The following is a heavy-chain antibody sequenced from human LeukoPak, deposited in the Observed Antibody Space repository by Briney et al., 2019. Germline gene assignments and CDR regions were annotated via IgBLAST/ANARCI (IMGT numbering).Heavy chain of an antibody. CDR2: ISGNNGNI. D-gene: IGHD6-19*01. J-gene: IGHJ6*02. Sequence: GGSLRLSCAASGFTFSTYGMNWVRQAPGKGLEWVSYISGNNGNICYADSVKGRFTISRDNSKNTLYLQMNSLRAEDTAVYYCARDSMSSSGWYGKDYYYGMDVWGQGTTVTVSS. V-gene: IGHV3-48*01. CDR3: ARDSMSSSGWYGKDYYYGMDV. CDR1: GFTFSTYG.